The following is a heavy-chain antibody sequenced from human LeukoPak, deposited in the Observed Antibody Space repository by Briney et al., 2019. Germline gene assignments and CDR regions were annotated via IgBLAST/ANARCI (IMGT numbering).Heavy chain of an antibody. V-gene: IGHV4-61*02. D-gene: IGHD3-9*01. CDR1: GGSISSGSYY. Sequence: SETLSLTCTVSGGSISSGSYYWSWIRQPAGKGLEWIGRIYTSGSTNYNPSLKSRVTISVDTSKNQFSLKLSSVTAADTAVDYCARDGYYDILTGYSPHYFDYWGQGTLVTVSS. CDR2: IYTSGST. CDR3: ARDGYYDILTGYSPHYFDY. J-gene: IGHJ4*02.